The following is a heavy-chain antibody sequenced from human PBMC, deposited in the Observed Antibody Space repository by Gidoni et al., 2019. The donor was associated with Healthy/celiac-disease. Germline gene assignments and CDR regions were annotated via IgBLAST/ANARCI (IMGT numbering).Heavy chain of an antibody. D-gene: IGHD3-9*01. Sequence: QVQLVESGGGLVKPGGALRLSCAACGFTFGDDYMSWIRQAPGKGLEWVSYSSSSGSTIYYADSVKGRFTISRDNAKNSLYLQMNSLRAEDTAVYYCASLTVLPYYYYGIDVWGQGTTVTVSS. V-gene: IGHV3-11*01. CDR1: GFTFGDDY. J-gene: IGHJ6*02. CDR2: SSSSGSTI. CDR3: ASLTVLPYYYYGIDV.